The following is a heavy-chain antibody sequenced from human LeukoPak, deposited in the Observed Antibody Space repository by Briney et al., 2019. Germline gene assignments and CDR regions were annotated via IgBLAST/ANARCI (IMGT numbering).Heavy chain of an antibody. V-gene: IGHV4-34*01. CDR1: GGSFSGYY. J-gene: IGHJ5*02. D-gene: IGHD3-10*01. Sequence: MSSETLSLTCAVYGGSFSGYYWSWIRQPPGKGLEWIGEINHSGSTNYNPSLKSRVTISVDTSKNQFSLKLSSVTAADTAVYYCARANSRYYGSGSYRARFDPWAREPWSPSPQ. CDR2: INHSGST. CDR3: ARANSRYYGSGSYRARFDP.